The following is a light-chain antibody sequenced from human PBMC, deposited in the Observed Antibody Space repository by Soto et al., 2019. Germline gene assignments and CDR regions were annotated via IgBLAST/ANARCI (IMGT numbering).Light chain of an antibody. Sequence: DIQMTQSPSSLSASVGDRFTITCPASRSVSNYLSWYQQKPGKAPKLLIYVVSTLQSGVPSRFSGSGSGTEFTLTISSLQPDDFATYYCQHYNSYSEAFGQGTKVDIK. CDR1: RSVSNY. CDR2: VVS. J-gene: IGKJ1*01. CDR3: QHYNSYSEA. V-gene: IGKV1-17*01.